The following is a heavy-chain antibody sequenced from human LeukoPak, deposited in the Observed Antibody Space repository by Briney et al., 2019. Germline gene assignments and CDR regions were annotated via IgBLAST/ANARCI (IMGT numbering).Heavy chain of an antibody. Sequence: GRSLRLSCEASGFTFGNFGMTWVRQAPGKGLRWVSGITGSTTWTYYAASVKGRFTVSRDNSQNTLHLQMNSLRADDTSVYYCARELVSSGTGYFDLWGRGTLVTVSS. V-gene: IGHV3-23*01. J-gene: IGHJ2*01. CDR3: ARELVSSGTGYFDL. CDR2: ITGSTTWT. D-gene: IGHD3-10*02. CDR1: GFTFGNFG.